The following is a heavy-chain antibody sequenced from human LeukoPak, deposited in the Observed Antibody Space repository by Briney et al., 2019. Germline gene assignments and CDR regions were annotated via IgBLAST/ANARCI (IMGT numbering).Heavy chain of an antibody. CDR2: IYTSGST. D-gene: IGHD6-13*01. J-gene: IGHJ4*02. V-gene: IGHV4-61*02. Sequence: SETLSLTCTVSGGSISSGSYYWSWIRQPAGKGLEWIGRIYTSGSTNYNPSLKSRVTISVDTSKNQFSLKLSSVTAADTAVYYCARDLYTKGGQAAAGTGYWGQGTLVTVSS. CDR1: GGSISSGSYY. CDR3: ARDLYTKGGQAAAGTGY.